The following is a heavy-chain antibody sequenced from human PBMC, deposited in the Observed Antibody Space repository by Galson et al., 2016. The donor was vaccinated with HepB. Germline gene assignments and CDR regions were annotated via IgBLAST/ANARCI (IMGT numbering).Heavy chain of an antibody. D-gene: IGHD3-22*01. CDR3: ARDQTLRDTDGYPRGGFDY. V-gene: IGHV3-30*03. CDR1: GFSFRSYE. Sequence: SLRLSCAASGFSFRSYEMHWVRQASGKGLEWVAFVLHDGSDKYYAESVKGRFTISRDNSKNTLFLQMNSLRPDDTAVYYCARDQTLRDTDGYPRGGFDYWGRGALVTVST. J-gene: IGHJ4*02. CDR2: VLHDGSDK.